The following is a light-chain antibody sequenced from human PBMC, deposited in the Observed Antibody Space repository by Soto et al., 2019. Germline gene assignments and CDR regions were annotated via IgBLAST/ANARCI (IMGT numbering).Light chain of an antibody. Sequence: DIQMTQSPSSLSASVGDRVTITCRASQSISSWLGWYQQKPGKAPKLLIYDASILKSGVPSRFSGSGSGTEFTLSISSLQPDDFATYYCQQYKSYPYTFAQGTK. CDR1: QSISSW. CDR3: QQYKSYPYT. J-gene: IGKJ2*01. V-gene: IGKV1-5*01. CDR2: DAS.